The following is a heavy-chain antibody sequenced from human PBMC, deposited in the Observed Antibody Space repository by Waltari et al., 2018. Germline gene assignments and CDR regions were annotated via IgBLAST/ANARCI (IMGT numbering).Heavy chain of an antibody. CDR2: INHSGST. Sequence: QVQLQQWGAGLLQPSETLSLTCAGYGGSLGGYYWSWISQPPGKGLEWIGEINHSGSTNSNPSLTSRVTISVDPSKIQFSLKLSSVTAADTAVDYCARLQGDVWGQATTVTVSS. CDR3: ARLQGDV. D-gene: IGHD1-1*01. CDR1: GGSLGGYY. V-gene: IGHV4-34*01. J-gene: IGHJ6*02.